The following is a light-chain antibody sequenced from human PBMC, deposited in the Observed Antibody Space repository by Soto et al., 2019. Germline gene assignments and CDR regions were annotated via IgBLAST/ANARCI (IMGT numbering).Light chain of an antibody. J-gene: IGLJ3*02. CDR3: AAWDGSLNGWV. CDR2: DNN. V-gene: IGLV1-44*01. Sequence: QSVLTQPPSAAGTPGQRVTISCSGSRSNIGSNTANWYQQLPQTAPKLLIYDNNQRPSGVPDRFSGSQSGTSASLAISGLQSEDEADYYCAAWDGSLNGWVFGGGTKVTVL. CDR1: RSNIGSNT.